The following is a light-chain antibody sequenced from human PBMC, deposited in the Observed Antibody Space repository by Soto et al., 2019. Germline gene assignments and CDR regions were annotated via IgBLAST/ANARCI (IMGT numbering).Light chain of an antibody. Sequence: EIVMTQSPATLSVSPGERATLSCRASQSVSSNLAWYQQKPGQAPRLLIYGASTRATGIPARFSGSGSGTEFTLTISSLQSEGFAVYYCQKYNNWWTFGQGTKV. V-gene: IGKV3-15*01. CDR1: QSVSSN. J-gene: IGKJ1*01. CDR2: GAS. CDR3: QKYNNWWT.